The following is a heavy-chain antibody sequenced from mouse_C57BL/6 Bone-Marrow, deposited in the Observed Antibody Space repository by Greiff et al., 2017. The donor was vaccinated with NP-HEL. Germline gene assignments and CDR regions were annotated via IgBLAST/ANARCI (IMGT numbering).Heavy chain of an antibody. CDR3: ARGGFPALDY. CDR2: IDPSDSYT. Sequence: QVQLQQPGAELVKPGASVKLSCKASGYTFTSYWMQWVKQRPGQGLEWIGEIDPSDSYTNYNQKFKGKATLTVDTSSSTAYMQLSSPTSEDSAVYYCARGGFPALDYWGQGTTLTVSS. V-gene: IGHV1-50*01. J-gene: IGHJ2*01. CDR1: GYTFTSYW.